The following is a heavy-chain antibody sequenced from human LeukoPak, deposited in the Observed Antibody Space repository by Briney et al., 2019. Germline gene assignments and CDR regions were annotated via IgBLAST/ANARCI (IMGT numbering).Heavy chain of an antibody. Sequence: PPETPSLTCTVSGGSIRSYYWSWLWQPPGKGLEWIGYIYYSGSTTYNPSLKSPFTISVDMSKNQFSLKLSAVTAADTAVYYCARHAVGHEYNPLDNCGHRDLFSASS. V-gene: IGHV4-59*13. D-gene: IGHD2/OR15-2a*01. J-gene: IGHJ4*01. CDR3: ARHAVGHEYNPLDN. CDR2: IYYSGST. CDR1: GGSIRSYY.